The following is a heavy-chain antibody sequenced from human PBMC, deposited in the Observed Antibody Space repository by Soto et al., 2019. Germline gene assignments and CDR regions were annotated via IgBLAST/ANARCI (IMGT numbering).Heavy chain of an antibody. Sequence: GGSLIPSRAASVFPSSSCSTHWVRPAPGKGLEWVAVISYDGSNKYYADSVKGRFTISRDNSKNTLYLQWGSLKASDTAMYYCALTETYCGGTSWHYYFDYWGQGTLVTGSP. CDR3: ALTETYCGGTSWHYYFDY. J-gene: IGHJ4*02. V-gene: IGHV3-30-3*01. CDR2: ISYDGSNK. D-gene: IGHD2-21*01. CDR1: VFPSSSCS.